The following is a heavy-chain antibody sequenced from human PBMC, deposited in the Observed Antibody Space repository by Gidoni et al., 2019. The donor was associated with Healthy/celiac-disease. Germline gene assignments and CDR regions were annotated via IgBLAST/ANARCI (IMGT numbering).Heavy chain of an antibody. CDR1: GGSVSRGSYY. J-gene: IGHJ5*02. CDR2: IYYSGST. CDR3: ARNPRRWELPPITWFDP. Sequence: QVQLQESGPGLVKPSATLSLTCTVSGGSVSRGSYYWGWIRQPPGKGLEWIGYIYYSGSTHSHPSIKGRVTIAVDTSKNQFSLKLSSVTAADTAVYYCARNPRRWELPPITWFDPWGQGTLVTVSS. D-gene: IGHD1-26*01. V-gene: IGHV4-61*01.